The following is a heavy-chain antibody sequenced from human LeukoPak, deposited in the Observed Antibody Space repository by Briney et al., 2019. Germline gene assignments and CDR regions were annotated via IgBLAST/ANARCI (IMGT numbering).Heavy chain of an antibody. CDR2: ISSSSSTI. D-gene: IGHD3-3*01. J-gene: IGHJ4*02. Sequence: PGGSLRLSCAASGFTFSSYSMNWVRQAPGKGLEWVSYISSSSSTIYYADSVKGRFTISRDNAKNSLYLQMNSLRAEDTAVYYCARDDPTDTIFGVVTKSPFDYWGQGTLVTVSS. CDR1: GFTFSSYS. V-gene: IGHV3-48*01. CDR3: ARDDPTDTIFGVVTKSPFDY.